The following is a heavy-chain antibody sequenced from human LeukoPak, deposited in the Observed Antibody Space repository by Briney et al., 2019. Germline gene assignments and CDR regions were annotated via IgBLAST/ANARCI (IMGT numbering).Heavy chain of an antibody. CDR3: ARSDGYGYNWFDP. CDR1: GGTFSSYT. CDR2: IIPILDIA. V-gene: IGHV1-69*02. J-gene: IGHJ5*02. Sequence: ASVKVSCKASGGTFSSYTISWVRQAPGQGLEWMGRIIPILDIANYAQKFQGRVTTTADKSTSTAYMELSSLRSEDTAMYYCARSDGYGYNWFDPWGQGTLVTVSS. D-gene: IGHD5-18*01.